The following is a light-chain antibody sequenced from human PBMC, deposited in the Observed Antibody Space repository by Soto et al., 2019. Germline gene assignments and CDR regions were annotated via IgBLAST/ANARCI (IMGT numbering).Light chain of an antibody. V-gene: IGLV2-18*02. CDR2: EVS. CDR3: SSFTSSSSLV. Sequence: QSVLTQPPSVSGSPGQSVTISCTGTSSDVGSYNRVSWYQQPPGTAPKLNIYEVSNRPSGVPDRFSGSKSGNTASLTISGLQAEDEADYYCSSFTSSSSLVFGGGTKLTVL. CDR1: SSDVGSYNR. J-gene: IGLJ2*01.